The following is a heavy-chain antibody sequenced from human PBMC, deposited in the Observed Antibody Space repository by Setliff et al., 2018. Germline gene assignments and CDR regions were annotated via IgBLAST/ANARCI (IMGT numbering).Heavy chain of an antibody. J-gene: IGHJ5*02. D-gene: IGHD3-22*01. CDR2: INPNSGGT. V-gene: IGHV1-2*02. CDR1: GYTFTGYY. Sequence: GAPVKVSCKAPGYTFTGYYMHWVRQAPGQGLEWMGWINPNSGGTNYAQKFQGRVTMTRDTSVSTAYMELSRLRSDDTAVYYCARVAPHYYDSSGTNWFDPWGQGTLVTVSS. CDR3: ARVAPHYYDSSGTNWFDP.